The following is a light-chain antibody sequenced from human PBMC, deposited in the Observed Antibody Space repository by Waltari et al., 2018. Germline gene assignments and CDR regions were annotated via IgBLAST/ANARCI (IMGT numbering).Light chain of an antibody. J-gene: IGKJ1*01. CDR1: QGVSNNY. Sequence: VLTQSPGTLSLSPGEKATLSCRASQGVSNNYLLWYQQNPGQAPRVLIYGTSNRATGIPDRFSGSGSGTDFTLTISRLEPEDFAVYYCQQFVSSPRTFGQGTKVEFK. V-gene: IGKV3-20*01. CDR3: QQFVSSPRT. CDR2: GTS.